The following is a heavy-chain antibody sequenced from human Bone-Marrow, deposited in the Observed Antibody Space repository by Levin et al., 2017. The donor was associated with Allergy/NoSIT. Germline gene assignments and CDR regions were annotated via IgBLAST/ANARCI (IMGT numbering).Heavy chain of an antibody. CDR1: GGSFSGYY. V-gene: IGHV4-34*01. J-gene: IGHJ3*02. D-gene: IGHD3-22*01. CDR2: INHSGST. Sequence: LSQTLSLTCAVYGGSFSGYYWSWIRQPPGKGLEWIGEINHSGSTNYNPSLKSRVTISVDTSKNQFSLKLSSVTAADTAVYYCARGRKYYDSSAVRVHDAFDSWGQGTMVTVSS. CDR3: ARGRKYYDSSAVRVHDAFDS.